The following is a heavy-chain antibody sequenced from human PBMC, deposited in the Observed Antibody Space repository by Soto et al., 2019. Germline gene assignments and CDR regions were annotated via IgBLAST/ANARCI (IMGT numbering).Heavy chain of an antibody. V-gene: IGHV3-23*01. CDR1: VLTFNSYS. D-gene: IGHD6-6*01. Sequence: GRSLRLSWAASVLTFNSYSMHWVRLSPGKGLEWVSVIGGGATTLYADSVKGRFTISRDNSKNTLYLQMNSLRAEDTAVYYCAKAAAPYSSSSTEGMDVWGQGTTVTVPS. CDR3: AKAAAPYSSSSTEGMDV. J-gene: IGHJ6*02. CDR2: IGGGATT.